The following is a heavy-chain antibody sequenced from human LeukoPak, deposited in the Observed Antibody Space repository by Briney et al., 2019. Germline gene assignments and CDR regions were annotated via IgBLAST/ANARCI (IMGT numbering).Heavy chain of an antibody. Sequence: GGPLRLSCAASGFTFSSYEMNWVRQAPGKGLEWVSYISSSGSTIYYADSVKGRFTISRDNAKNSLYLQMNSLRAEDTAVYYCAREEYYYDSSGHGLDYWGQGTLVTVSS. J-gene: IGHJ4*02. D-gene: IGHD3-22*01. CDR2: ISSSGSTI. V-gene: IGHV3-48*03. CDR1: GFTFSSYE. CDR3: AREEYYYDSSGHGLDY.